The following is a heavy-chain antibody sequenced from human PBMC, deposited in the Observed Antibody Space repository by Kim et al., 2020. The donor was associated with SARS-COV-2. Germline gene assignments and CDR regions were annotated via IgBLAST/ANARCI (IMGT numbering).Heavy chain of an antibody. Sequence: HADSVKGRFTIARDNAKNTLYLQMNSLRAEDTAVYYCARRQFTSGWYYFDYWGQGTLVTVSS. CDR3: ARRQFTSGWYYFDY. J-gene: IGHJ4*02. V-gene: IGHV3-74*01. D-gene: IGHD6-19*01.